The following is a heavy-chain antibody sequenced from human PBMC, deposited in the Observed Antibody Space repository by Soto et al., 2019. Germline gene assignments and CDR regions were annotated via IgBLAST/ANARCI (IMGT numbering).Heavy chain of an antibody. Sequence: GGSLRLSCAVSGFTFNEYSMSWVRQAPGKGLEWVSTISGSLGSTYYAASVEGRFTISGDSSNNTLYLQMNSLRVDDTAIYYCAKDSRLPGFGLLIHAFDMWGQGTMVTVSS. CDR2: ISGSLGST. CDR1: GFTFNEYS. D-gene: IGHD3-3*01. CDR3: AKDSRLPGFGLLIHAFDM. V-gene: IGHV3-23*01. J-gene: IGHJ3*02.